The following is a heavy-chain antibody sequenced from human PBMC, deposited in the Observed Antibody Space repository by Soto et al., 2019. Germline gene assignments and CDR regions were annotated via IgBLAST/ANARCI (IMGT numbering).Heavy chain of an antibody. CDR2: IIPIFGTA. CDR1: GGTFSSYA. D-gene: IGHD6-13*01. Sequence: ASVKVSCKASGGTFSSYAISWVRQAPGQGLEWIGGIIPIFGTANYAQKFQGRVTITADESTSTAYMELSSPRSEDTAVYYCARIPNSSSWYSPDYWGQGTLVTVSS. J-gene: IGHJ4*02. V-gene: IGHV1-69*13. CDR3: ARIPNSSSWYSPDY.